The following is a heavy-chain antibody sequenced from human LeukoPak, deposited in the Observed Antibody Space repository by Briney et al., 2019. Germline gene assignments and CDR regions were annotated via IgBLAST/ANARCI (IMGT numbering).Heavy chain of an antibody. J-gene: IGHJ3*02. V-gene: IGHV3-21*01. CDR3: ARSDHYFDYAFDI. CDR2: ISSSTTYI. CDR1: GFTFSSYA. Sequence: GGSLRLSCVASGFTFSSYAMSWVRQAPGKGLEWVSSISSSTTYIYYADSVKGRFTISRDNAKNSLYLQMNSLRAEDTAVYYCARSDHYFDYAFDIWGQGTRVTVSS. D-gene: IGHD3-22*01.